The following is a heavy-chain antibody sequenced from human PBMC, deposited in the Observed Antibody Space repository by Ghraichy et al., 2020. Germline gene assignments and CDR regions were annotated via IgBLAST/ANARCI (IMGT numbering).Heavy chain of an antibody. Sequence: SVKVSCKASGGTFSSYAISWVRQAPGQGLEWMGRIIPILGIANYAQKFQGRVTITADKSTSTAYMELSSLRSEDTAVYYCARGLGYGGNPFDYWGQGTLVTVSS. CDR2: IIPILGIA. CDR1: GGTFSSYA. V-gene: IGHV1-69*04. D-gene: IGHD4-23*01. J-gene: IGHJ4*02. CDR3: ARGLGYGGNPFDY.